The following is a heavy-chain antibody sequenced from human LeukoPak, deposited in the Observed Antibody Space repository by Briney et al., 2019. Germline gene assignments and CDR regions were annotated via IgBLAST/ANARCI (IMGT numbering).Heavy chain of an antibody. CDR1: GFTFSSYG. Sequence: GRSLRLSCAASGFTFSSYGMHWVRQAPGKGLEWVAVISYDGSNKYYADSVKGRSTISRDNSKNTLYLQMNSLRAEDTAVYYCVTSNPLSGYDFYWGQGTLVTVSS. CDR2: ISYDGSNK. D-gene: IGHD5-12*01. V-gene: IGHV3-30*03. J-gene: IGHJ4*02. CDR3: VTSNPLSGYDFY.